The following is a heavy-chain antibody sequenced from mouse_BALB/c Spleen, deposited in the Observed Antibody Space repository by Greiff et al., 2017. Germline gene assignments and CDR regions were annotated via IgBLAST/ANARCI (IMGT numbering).Heavy chain of an antibody. V-gene: IGHV5-6-3*01. CDR1: GFTFSSYG. J-gene: IGHJ2*01. CDR3: ARDRFNYPDY. Sequence: EVQRVESGGGLVQPGGSLKLSCAASGFTFSSYGMSWVRQTPDKRLELVATINSNGGSTYYPDSVKGRFTISRDNAKNTLYLQMSSLKSEDTAMYYCARDRFNYPDYWGQGTTLTVSS. CDR2: INSNGGST.